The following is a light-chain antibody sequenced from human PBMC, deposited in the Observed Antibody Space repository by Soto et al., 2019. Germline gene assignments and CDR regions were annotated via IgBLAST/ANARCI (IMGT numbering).Light chain of an antibody. CDR1: EHINNY. J-gene: IGKJ4*01. Sequence: DIQMTQSPPSLSASVGDRVTITCQASEHINNYLNWYQQIPGKAPKLLIYDASNLAAGAPSRFSGSGSATAFTFAISVLQPDDVATFFCQQYNSLPLTFGGGTKVEIK. CDR3: QQYNSLPLT. CDR2: DAS. V-gene: IGKV1-33*01.